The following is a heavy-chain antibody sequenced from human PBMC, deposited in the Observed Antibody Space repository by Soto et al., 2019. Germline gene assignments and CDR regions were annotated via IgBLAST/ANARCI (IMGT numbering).Heavy chain of an antibody. D-gene: IGHD3-16*02. CDR1: GFTFSSYG. Sequence: GGSLRLSCAASGFTFSSYGMHWVRQAPGKGLEWVAVISYDGSNKYYADSVKGRFTISRDNSKNTLYLQMNSLRAEDTAVYYCAKDPVPLLIGYYFDYWGQGTLVTVSS. J-gene: IGHJ4*02. CDR3: AKDPVPLLIGYYFDY. V-gene: IGHV3-30*18. CDR2: ISYDGSNK.